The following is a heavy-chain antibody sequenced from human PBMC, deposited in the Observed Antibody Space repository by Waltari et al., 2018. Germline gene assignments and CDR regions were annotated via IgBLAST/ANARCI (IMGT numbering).Heavy chain of an antibody. CDR3: ARVHCSSTSCYTGWFDP. Sequence: QVQLQESGPGLVKPSETLSLTCTVSGGSISSYYWSWIRQPPGKGLEWIGYISYSGSTNYTPSLNGRVTISVDKSKKPFSLKLSSVTAADTGVYYCARVHCSSTSCYTGWFDPWGQGTLVTVSS. CDR2: ISYSGST. V-gene: IGHV4-59*01. CDR1: GGSISSYY. D-gene: IGHD2-2*02. J-gene: IGHJ5*02.